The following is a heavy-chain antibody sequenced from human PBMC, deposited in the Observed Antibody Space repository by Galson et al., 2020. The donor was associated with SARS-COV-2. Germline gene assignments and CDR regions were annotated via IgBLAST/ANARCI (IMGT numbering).Heavy chain of an antibody. Sequence: KIGESLKISCKGSGYSFTNYWIGWVRQMPGKGLEWKGIIYPGDSDTRYSPSFQGQVTISADKSISTAYLQWSSLKASDSDMYYCARHRYCSSTRCHPPRGVDYWGQGALVTVSS. CDR2: IYPGDSDT. CDR3: ARHRYCSSTRCHPPRGVDY. D-gene: IGHD2-2*01. CDR1: GYSFTNYW. V-gene: IGHV5-51*01. J-gene: IGHJ4*02.